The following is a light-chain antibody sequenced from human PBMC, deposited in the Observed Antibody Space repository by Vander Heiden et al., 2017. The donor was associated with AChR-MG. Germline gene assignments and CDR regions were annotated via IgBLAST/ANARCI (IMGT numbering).Light chain of an antibody. CDR3: GAWDDDLNGL. CDR1: NSNIGSNA. CDR2: NND. V-gene: IGLV1-44*01. Sequence: QSVLTQPPSASGTPGQRVTISCSGGNSNIGSNAVNWYQQVPGTAPRLLIFNNDQRPSGVPDRFSGSKSGTSASLTISGLQSEDEAYYFCGAWDDDLNGLFGGGTKLTVL. J-gene: IGLJ2*01.